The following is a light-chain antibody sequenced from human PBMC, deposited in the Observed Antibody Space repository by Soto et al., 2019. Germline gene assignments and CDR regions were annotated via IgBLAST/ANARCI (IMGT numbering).Light chain of an antibody. Sequence: QSVLAQPASVSGSPGQSITISCTGTSSDVGSYNLVSWYQQHPGKAPKLMIYEVSKRPSGVSNRFSGSKSGNTASPTISGLQAEDEADYYCCSYAGSSTPLIFGTGTKVT. CDR3: CSYAGSSTPLI. CDR1: SSDVGSYNL. CDR2: EVS. V-gene: IGLV2-23*02. J-gene: IGLJ1*01.